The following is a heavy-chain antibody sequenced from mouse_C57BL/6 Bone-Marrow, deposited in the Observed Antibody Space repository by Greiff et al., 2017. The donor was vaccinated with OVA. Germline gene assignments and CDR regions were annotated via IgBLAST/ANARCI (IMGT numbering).Heavy chain of an antibody. CDR1: GFSLTSYG. CDR2: IWSDGST. J-gene: IGHJ4*01. D-gene: IGHD2-4*01. CDR3: ARGDYDRGYAMDY. V-gene: IGHV2-6*03. Sequence: VKLVESGPGLVAPSQSLSITCTVSGFSLTSYGVHWVRQPPGKGLEWLVVIWSDGSTTYNSALKSRLSISKDNSKSQVFLKMNSLQTDDTAMYYCARGDYDRGYAMDYWGQGTSVTVSS.